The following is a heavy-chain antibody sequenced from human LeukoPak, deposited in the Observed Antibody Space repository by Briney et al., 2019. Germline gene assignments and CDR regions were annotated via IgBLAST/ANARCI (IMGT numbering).Heavy chain of an antibody. Sequence: SETLSLTCTVSGGSIGSYYWCWIRQPAGKGLEWIGRIYTSGSTNYNPSLKSRVTMSVDTSKNQFSLKLSSVTAADTAVYYCAREMRWELRASYMDVWGKGTTVTVSS. CDR2: IYTSGST. D-gene: IGHD1-26*01. V-gene: IGHV4-4*07. CDR1: GGSIGSYY. CDR3: AREMRWELRASYMDV. J-gene: IGHJ6*03.